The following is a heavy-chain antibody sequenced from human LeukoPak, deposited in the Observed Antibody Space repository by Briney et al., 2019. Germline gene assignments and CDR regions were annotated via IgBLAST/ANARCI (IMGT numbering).Heavy chain of an antibody. J-gene: IGHJ4*02. CDR2: ISGCGGSP. V-gene: IGHV3-23*01. CDR1: GITLSNYG. Sequence: GGSLRLSCAVSGITLSNYGMSWVRQPPGKGREWVAGISGCGGSPNYADSVKGRFTISRDNPKNTLYLQMNSLRDEDTAVYFCAKRGVVIRVILVGFHKEAYYFDSWGQGALVTVSS. D-gene: IGHD3-10*01. CDR3: AKRGVVIRVILVGFHKEAYYFDS.